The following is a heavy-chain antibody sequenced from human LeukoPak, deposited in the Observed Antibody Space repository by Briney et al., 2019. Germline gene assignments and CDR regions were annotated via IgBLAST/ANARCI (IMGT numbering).Heavy chain of an antibody. CDR1: GFSFSLYE. D-gene: IGHD3-9*01. V-gene: IGHV3-48*03. J-gene: IGHJ4*02. CDR3: TRASSDCLTGYYPFFDY. Sequence: GRSLRLSCAASGFSFSLYEMNWVRQAPGRGMEWISYISGSGSATFYKDSVKGRFTITRDKAKNSMSMQMNRLRAEDTAVYYCTRASSDCLTGYYPFFDYWGQGAPVTVSS. CDR2: ISGSGSAT.